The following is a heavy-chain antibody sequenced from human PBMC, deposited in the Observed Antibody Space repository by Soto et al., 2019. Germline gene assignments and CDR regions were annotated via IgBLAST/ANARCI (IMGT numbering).Heavy chain of an antibody. J-gene: IGHJ1*01. CDR3: ARVCWTPGYCQH. Sequence: QVQLQEAGPGLVKPSGTLSLTCAVSGGSISSSKGWGCVRQPPGKGLEWIGEIYHSGSTNYNPSLNSRVTISVDKSKNKLSLKLSSVTAADTAVYYCARVCWTPGYCQHWGQGTLVTVSS. V-gene: IGHV4-4*02. D-gene: IGHD3-3*01. CDR2: IYHSGST. CDR1: GGSISSSKG.